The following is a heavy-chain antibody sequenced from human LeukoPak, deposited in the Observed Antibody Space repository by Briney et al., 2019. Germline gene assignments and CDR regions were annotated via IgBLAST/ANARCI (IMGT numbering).Heavy chain of an antibody. Sequence: GASVKVSCKASGYTFTSYYMHWVRQAPGQGLEWMGIINPSGGSTSYAQKFQGRVTMTRDTSTSTVYMELSSLRSDDTAVYYCARDQCNGGSCSNWVDPWGQGTLVTVSS. D-gene: IGHD2-15*01. CDR3: ARDQCNGGSCSNWVDP. CDR2: INPSGGST. CDR1: GYTFTSYY. J-gene: IGHJ5*02. V-gene: IGHV1-46*01.